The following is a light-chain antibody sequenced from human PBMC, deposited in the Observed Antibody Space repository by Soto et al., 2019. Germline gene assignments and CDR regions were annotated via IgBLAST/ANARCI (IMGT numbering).Light chain of an antibody. Sequence: EIVLTQSPCTLSFSPVERSTLSCRASQSVSSSYLAWYQQKPGQAPKVLIYRASSRATGIPDRFSGSGSGTDFTLTISRLEPEDFAVYYCQQYGSSPLTFGGGTKVDIK. CDR1: QSVSSSY. V-gene: IGKV3-20*01. CDR3: QQYGSSPLT. J-gene: IGKJ4*01. CDR2: RAS.